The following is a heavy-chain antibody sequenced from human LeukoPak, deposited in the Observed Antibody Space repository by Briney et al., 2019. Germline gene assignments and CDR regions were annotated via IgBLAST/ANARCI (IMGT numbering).Heavy chain of an antibody. CDR2: IDPSGGST. CDR3: ARSLGARYYFDY. CDR1: GYVFTTYY. J-gene: IGHJ4*02. Sequence: ASVKVSCKASGYVFTTYYIHWVRQAPGHGLEWMGIIDPSGGSTNYAPKFQGRVTMTRDTSTSTVYMELSSLRSEDTAVYYCARSLGARYYFDYWGQGTLVTVSS. V-gene: IGHV1-46*01. D-gene: IGHD1-26*01.